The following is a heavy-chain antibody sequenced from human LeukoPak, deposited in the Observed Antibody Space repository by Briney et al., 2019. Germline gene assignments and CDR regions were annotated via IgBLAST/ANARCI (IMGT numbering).Heavy chain of an antibody. CDR3: ATVLQWLVGY. D-gene: IGHD6-19*01. CDR2: IKQDGSEK. CDR1: GFTFSNLW. Sequence: GGSLRLSCAASGFTFSNLWMSWVRQAPGKGLEWVANIKQDGSEKYYVDSVKGRFTISRDNAKNSLYLQMNSLSAEDTAVYYCATVLQWLVGYWGQGTLVTVSS. J-gene: IGHJ4*02. V-gene: IGHV3-7*05.